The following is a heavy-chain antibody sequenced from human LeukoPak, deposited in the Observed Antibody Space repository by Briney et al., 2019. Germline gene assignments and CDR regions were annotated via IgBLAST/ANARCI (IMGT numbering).Heavy chain of an antibody. V-gene: IGHV1-46*01. CDR2: INPSGGST. J-gene: IGHJ4*02. D-gene: IGHD3-16*01. CDR3: ARDFGRRREVDY. CDR1: GYTFTSYY. Sequence: ASVKVSCKASGYTFTSYYMHWVRQAPGQGLERMGIINPSGGSTSYAQKFQGRVTMTRDTSTSTVYMELSSLRSEDTAVYYCARDFGRRREVDYWGQGTLVTVSS.